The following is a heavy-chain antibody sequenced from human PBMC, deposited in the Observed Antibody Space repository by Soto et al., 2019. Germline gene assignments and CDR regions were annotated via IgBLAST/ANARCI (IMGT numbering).Heavy chain of an antibody. D-gene: IGHD3-10*01. V-gene: IGHV3-74*01. Sequence: GGSLRLSCAASGFTFSSDWMHWVRQAPGEGLVWVSRINTDESDTSYADSVKGRFTISRDNAKNTLYLQMNSLRAEDTAVYYCTRDRRGPQHYFDYWGQENMVTVPS. J-gene: IGHJ4*02. CDR2: INTDESDT. CDR3: TRDRRGPQHYFDY. CDR1: GFTFSSDW.